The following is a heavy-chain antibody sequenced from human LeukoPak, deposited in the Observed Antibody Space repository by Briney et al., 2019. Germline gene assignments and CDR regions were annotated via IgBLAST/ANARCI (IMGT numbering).Heavy chain of an antibody. CDR3: TRTGLRGVTGDYHALDV. J-gene: IGHJ6*02. Sequence: GGSLRLSCAGNGFAFSGYDMHWVRQVTGKGLEWVSTIFGSGDTFYADSVKGRFTISRTNAESSLYLQMSSLRAGDTAVYYRTRTGLRGVTGDYHALDVWGQGTTVTVSS. V-gene: IGHV3-13*01. CDR2: IFGSGDT. CDR1: GFAFSGYD. D-gene: IGHD2-21*02.